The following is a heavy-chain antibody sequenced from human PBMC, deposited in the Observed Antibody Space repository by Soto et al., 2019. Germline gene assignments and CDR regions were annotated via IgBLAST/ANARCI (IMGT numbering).Heavy chain of an antibody. J-gene: IGHJ4*02. V-gene: IGHV3-9*01. CDR3: AKDITGTLGYYFDY. D-gene: IGHD1-7*01. CDR1: GFTFDDYA. Sequence: GGSLRLSCAASGFTFDDYAMHWVRQAPGKGLEWVSGISWNSGSIGYADSVKGRFTISRDNAKNSLYLQMNSLRAEDTALYYCAKDITGTLGYYFDYWGQGTLVTVSS. CDR2: ISWNSGSI.